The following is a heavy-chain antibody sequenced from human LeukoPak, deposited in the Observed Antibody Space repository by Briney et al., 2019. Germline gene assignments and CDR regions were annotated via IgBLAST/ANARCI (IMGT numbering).Heavy chain of an antibody. J-gene: IGHJ6*02. D-gene: IGHD3-10*01. V-gene: IGHV3-23*01. CDR2: ISGSGGST. Sequence: PGGSLRLSCAASGFTFSSYAMSWVRQAPGKGLEWVSAISGSGGSTYYADSVKGRFTISRDNSKNTLYLQMNSLRAEDTAVYYCAKNMVRGVISCYGMDVWGQGTTVTVSS. CDR3: AKNMVRGVISCYGMDV. CDR1: GFTFSSYA.